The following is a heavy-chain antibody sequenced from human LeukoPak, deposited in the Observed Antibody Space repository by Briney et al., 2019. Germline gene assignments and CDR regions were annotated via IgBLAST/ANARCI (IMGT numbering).Heavy chain of an antibody. Sequence: GGSLRLSCAASGFTFSSYWMHWVRQAPGKGLEWVSAISGSSSSTYYADSVKGRFTISRDNSKNTLYLQMNSLRAEDTAVYYCAKVRMITMIAYDAFDIWGQGTMVTVSS. J-gene: IGHJ3*02. CDR2: ISGSSSST. CDR3: AKVRMITMIAYDAFDI. D-gene: IGHD3-22*01. V-gene: IGHV3-23*01. CDR1: GFTFSSYW.